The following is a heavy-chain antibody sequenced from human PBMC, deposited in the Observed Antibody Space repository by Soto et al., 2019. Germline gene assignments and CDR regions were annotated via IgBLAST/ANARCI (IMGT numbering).Heavy chain of an antibody. Sequence: QVQLVESGGGVVQPGRSLRLSCAASGFTFSSYGMHWVRQAPGKGLEWVAVIWYDGSNKYYADSVKGRFTISRDNSKNPLYLQMNSLRAEDTAVYYCASSGYSYGYGDGTDYWGQGTLVTVSS. D-gene: IGHD5-18*01. V-gene: IGHV3-33*01. CDR2: IWYDGSNK. J-gene: IGHJ4*02. CDR1: GFTFSSYG. CDR3: ASSGYSYGYGDGTDY.